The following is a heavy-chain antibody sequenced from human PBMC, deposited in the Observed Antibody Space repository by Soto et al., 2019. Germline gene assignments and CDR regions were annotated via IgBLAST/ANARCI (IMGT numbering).Heavy chain of an antibody. D-gene: IGHD6-13*01. Sequence: ESGPTLVHPTQTLTLTCTFSGFSLSSSEVGVGCIRQPPGKALEWLALIFWNDDERYNPSLKSRLTITKDIAKNQVVLTMTNMDPVDTATYYGAHSRVFDWFDPWGQGTLVTVSS. CDR2: IFWNDDE. CDR1: GFSLSSSEVG. CDR3: AHSRVFDWFDP. J-gene: IGHJ5*02. V-gene: IGHV2-5*01.